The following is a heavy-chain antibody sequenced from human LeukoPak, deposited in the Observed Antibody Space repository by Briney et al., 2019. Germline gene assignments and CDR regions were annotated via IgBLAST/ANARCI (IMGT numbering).Heavy chain of an antibody. J-gene: IGHJ4*02. V-gene: IGHV3-30*03. CDR2: ISYDGSNK. D-gene: IGHD2-2*01. CDR1: GFTFSSYG. Sequence: HPGRSLRLSYAASGFTFSSYGMHWVRQAPGKGLEWVAVISYDGSNKYYADSVKGRFTISRDNSKNTLYLQMNSLRTEDTAVYYCARGIVVVSWGQGTLVTVSS. CDR3: ARGIVVVS.